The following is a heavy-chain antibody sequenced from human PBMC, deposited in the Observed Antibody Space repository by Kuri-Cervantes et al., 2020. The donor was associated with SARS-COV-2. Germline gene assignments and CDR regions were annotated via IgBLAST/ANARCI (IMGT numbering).Heavy chain of an antibody. CDR3: AKDVAVGAHGVFDY. J-gene: IGHJ4*02. D-gene: IGHD1-26*01. Sequence: GGSLRLSCAASGSTFSSYGMHWVRQAPGKGLEWVAFIRYDGSNKYYADSVKGRFTISRDNSKNTLYLQMNSLRAEDTAVYYCAKDVAVGAHGVFDYWGQGTLVTVSS. CDR1: GSTFSSYG. V-gene: IGHV3-30*02. CDR2: IRYDGSNK.